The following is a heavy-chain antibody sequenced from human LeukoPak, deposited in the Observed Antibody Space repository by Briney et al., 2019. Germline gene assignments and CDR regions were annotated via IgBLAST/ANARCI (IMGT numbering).Heavy chain of an antibody. CDR2: ISNGGGST. D-gene: IGHD3-22*01. J-gene: IGHJ4*02. CDR1: GFAFSTYA. V-gene: IGHV3-23*01. Sequence: GGSLRLSCAASGFAFSTYAMSWVRQAPGKGLEWVSAISNGGGSTYYGDSVKGRFTISRDNSKNTLDLQMNSLRAEDTAIYYCATRSLSYDSSGQLHYFDYWGQGTLVTVSS. CDR3: ATRSLSYDSSGQLHYFDY.